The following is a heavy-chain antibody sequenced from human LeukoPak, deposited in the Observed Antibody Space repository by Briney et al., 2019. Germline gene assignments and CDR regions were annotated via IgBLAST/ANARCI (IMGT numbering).Heavy chain of an antibody. Sequence: ASVKVSCKASGGTFSSYTISWVRQAPGQGLEWMGRIIPILGIANYAQKFQGRVTITADKSTSTAYMELSSLRSEATAVYYCARDSSVPAAIVAPYYYYYYMDVWGKGTTVTVSS. V-gene: IGHV1-69*04. CDR3: ARDSSVPAAIVAPYYYYYYMDV. CDR1: GGTFSSYT. CDR2: IIPILGIA. D-gene: IGHD2-2*02. J-gene: IGHJ6*03.